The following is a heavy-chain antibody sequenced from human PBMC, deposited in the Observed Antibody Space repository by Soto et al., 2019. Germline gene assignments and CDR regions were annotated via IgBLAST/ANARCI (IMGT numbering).Heavy chain of an antibody. J-gene: IGHJ4*02. V-gene: IGHV3-23*01. D-gene: IGHD3-16*01. CDR2: ISGSGGST. CDR1: GFTFSSYA. CDR3: AKGHSGRGWGTLRRGEYYFDY. Sequence: EVQLLESGGGLVQPGGSLRLSCAASGFTFSSYAMSWVRQAPGKGLEWVSAISGSGGSTYYADSVKGRFTISRDNSKNALYLQLNSLRAEDTVVYYCAKGHSGRGWGTLRRGEYYFDYCGQGTLVTVSS.